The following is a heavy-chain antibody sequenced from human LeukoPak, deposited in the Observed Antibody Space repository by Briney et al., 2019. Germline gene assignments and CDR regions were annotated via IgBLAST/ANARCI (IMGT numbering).Heavy chain of an antibody. CDR3: ARDKSRYFDWSGLSYCYYGMDV. D-gene: IGHD3-9*01. CDR1: GFTFSSYW. CDR2: IKQDGSEK. J-gene: IGHJ6*02. Sequence: PGGSLRLSCAASGFTFSSYWMSWVRQAPGKGLEWVANIKQDGSEKYYVDSVKGRFTISRDNAKNSLYLQMNSLRAEDTAVYYCARDKSRYFDWSGLSYCYYGMDVWGQGTTVTVSS. V-gene: IGHV3-7*01.